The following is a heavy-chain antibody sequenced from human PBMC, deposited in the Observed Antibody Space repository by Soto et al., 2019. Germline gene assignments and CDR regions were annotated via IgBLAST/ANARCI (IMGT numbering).Heavy chain of an antibody. Sequence: QVLLVQSGAEGKKPGASVKVSCKASGYTFTTYGINWVRQAPGQGLEWMGWVSPYNGDTTYAQNFQGRVTMTTDTSTRTAYMELRSLRSDDTAVYYCAREVGHMDVWGQGTTVTVSS. CDR2: VSPYNGDT. D-gene: IGHD2-2*01. CDR3: AREVGHMDV. CDR1: GYTFTTYG. J-gene: IGHJ6*02. V-gene: IGHV1-18*04.